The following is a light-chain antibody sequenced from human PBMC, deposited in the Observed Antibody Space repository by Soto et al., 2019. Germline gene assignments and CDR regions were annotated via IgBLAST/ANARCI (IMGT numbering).Light chain of an antibody. J-gene: IGKJ1*01. Sequence: VGYRVTITCQASQDISNYLNWYQQKPGKAPKLLIYAASSLQSGVPSRFSGSGSGTDFTLTISRLEPEDFAVYHCQQYRDSRTFGQGTKVDIK. CDR3: QQYRDSRT. CDR2: AAS. V-gene: IGKV1-39*02. CDR1: QDISNY.